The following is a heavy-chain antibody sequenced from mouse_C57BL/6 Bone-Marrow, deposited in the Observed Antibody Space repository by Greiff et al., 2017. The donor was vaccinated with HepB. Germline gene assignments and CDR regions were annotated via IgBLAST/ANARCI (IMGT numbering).Heavy chain of an antibody. CDR1: GYTFTSYW. CDR3: ARGDYFDY. Sequence: VQLQQPGAELVRPGSSVKLSCKASGYTFTSYWMHWVKQRPIQGLEWIGNIDPSDSETHYNQKFKDKATLTVDKSSSTAYMQLSSLTSEDSAFYYCARGDYFDYWGQGTTLTVSS. J-gene: IGHJ2*01. CDR2: IDPSDSET. V-gene: IGHV1-52*01.